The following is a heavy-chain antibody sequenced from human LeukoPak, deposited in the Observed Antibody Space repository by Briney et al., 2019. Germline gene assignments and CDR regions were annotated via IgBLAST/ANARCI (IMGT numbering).Heavy chain of an antibody. Sequence: SETLSLTCAVYGGSFSGYYWSWIRQPPGKGLEWIGEINHSGSTNYNPSLKSRVTISVDTSKNQFSPKLSSVTAADTAVYYCARGSSYYGSGSYTYFDYWGQGTLVTVSS. CDR3: ARGSSYYGSGSYTYFDY. J-gene: IGHJ4*02. D-gene: IGHD3-10*01. CDR2: INHSGST. V-gene: IGHV4-34*01. CDR1: GGSFSGYY.